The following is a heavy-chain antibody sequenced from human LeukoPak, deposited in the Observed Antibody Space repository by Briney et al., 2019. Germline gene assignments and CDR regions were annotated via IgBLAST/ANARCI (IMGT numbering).Heavy chain of an antibody. V-gene: IGHV3-30*18. J-gene: IGHJ4*02. CDR1: GFTFSNSD. D-gene: IGHD4-17*01. Sequence: QTGGSLRLSCAASGFTFSNSDIHWVRQAPGKGLEWVAIISYDGSDKYYADSVKGRFTISRDNSKNTLYLEMNSLRAEDTALFYCAKSGDQVTVTKVDYWGQGTLVTVSS. CDR2: ISYDGSDK. CDR3: AKSGDQVTVTKVDY.